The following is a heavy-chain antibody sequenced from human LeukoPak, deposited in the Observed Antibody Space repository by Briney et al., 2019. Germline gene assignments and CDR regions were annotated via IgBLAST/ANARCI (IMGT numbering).Heavy chain of an antibody. V-gene: IGHV3-30*03. CDR1: GVAFSSDV. CDR3: ATPPLYCTTPSCYVDY. D-gene: IGHD2-2*01. Sequence: GGSLRLSCAASGVAFSSDVIHWGRQSPGNELGWLGGMSNDVIKKYYPDSRKCRVTISRDNSKQTIYLPMNSLSPEDTAVYYCATPPLYCTTPSCYVDYWGQGSLVTVSS. CDR2: MSNDVIKK. J-gene: IGHJ4*02.